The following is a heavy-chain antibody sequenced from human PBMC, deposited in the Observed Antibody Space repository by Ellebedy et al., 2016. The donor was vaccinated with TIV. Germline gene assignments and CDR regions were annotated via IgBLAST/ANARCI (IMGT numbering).Heavy chain of an antibody. V-gene: IGHV3-30*02. D-gene: IGHD6-19*01. CDR2: KRFDGRNE. J-gene: IGHJ4*02. Sequence: PGGSLRLSCVASGFSFSTYGMHWVRQAPGKGLEWVAFKRFDGRNEYNGDSVKGRFIISRDVSKNTLYLQMNRLRAEDTAMYYCTRETNPPPGAVAGTGLDCWGQGTLVIVSS. CDR3: TRETNPPPGAVAGTGLDC. CDR1: GFSFSTYG.